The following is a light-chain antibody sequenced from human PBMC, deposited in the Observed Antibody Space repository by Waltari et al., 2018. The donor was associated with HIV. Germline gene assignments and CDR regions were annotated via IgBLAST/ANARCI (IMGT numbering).Light chain of an antibody. CDR2: LAS. CDR3: MQSLQTPRT. J-gene: IGKJ4*01. Sequence: IVMTQSPLSPLVSPGEPVSISCTSNQSLLHSNGNNYLDWYLHKSRQSPKLVIYLASIRASGVPDRVSGSGSGTEFTLKFSRVEAEDVGVYYCMQSLQTPRTFGGGTNVQIK. CDR1: QSLLHSNGNNY. V-gene: IGKV2-28*01.